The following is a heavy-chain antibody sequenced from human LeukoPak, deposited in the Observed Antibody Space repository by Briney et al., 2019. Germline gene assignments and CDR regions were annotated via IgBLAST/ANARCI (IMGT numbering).Heavy chain of an antibody. CDR2: ISAYNGNT. Sequence: ASVKLSCKASGYTFTSYGISWVRQAPGQGLEWMGWISAYNGNTNYAQKLQGRVTMTTDTSTSTAYMELRSLRSDDTAVYCCARGIGRLTPMGGMDVWGKGTTVTVSS. J-gene: IGHJ6*04. D-gene: IGHD3-10*01. CDR1: GYTFTSYG. CDR3: ARGIGRLTPMGGMDV. V-gene: IGHV1-18*04.